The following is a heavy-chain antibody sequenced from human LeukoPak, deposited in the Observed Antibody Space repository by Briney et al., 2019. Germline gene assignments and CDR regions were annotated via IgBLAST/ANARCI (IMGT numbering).Heavy chain of an antibody. CDR1: GFTFSSYA. CDR3: TSRAVADSADI. CDR2: IRSKANSYAT. J-gene: IGHJ3*02. D-gene: IGHD6-19*01. V-gene: IGHV3-73*01. Sequence: GGSLRLSCAASGFTFSSYAMSWVRQAPGKGLEWVGRIRSKANSYATAYAASVKGRFTISRDDSKNTAYLQMNSLKTEDTAVYYCTSRAVADSADIWGQGTMVTVSS.